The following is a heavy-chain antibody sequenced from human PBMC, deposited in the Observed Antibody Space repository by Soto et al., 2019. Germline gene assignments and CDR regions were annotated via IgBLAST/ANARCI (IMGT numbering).Heavy chain of an antibody. D-gene: IGHD1-1*01. Sequence: EVQLVESGGGLVQPGGSLRLSCAAAGFTISDYYMDWVRQAPGMGLEWVARTRNKVNSYTTEYAASVKGRFTISRGGSENSVYLLMNSLKTEDTAVYYCARGGRTDWRYFDSWDQGTLVTVSS. V-gene: IGHV3-72*01. CDR3: ARGGRTDWRYFDS. J-gene: IGHJ4*02. CDR1: GFTISDYY. CDR2: TRNKVNSYTT.